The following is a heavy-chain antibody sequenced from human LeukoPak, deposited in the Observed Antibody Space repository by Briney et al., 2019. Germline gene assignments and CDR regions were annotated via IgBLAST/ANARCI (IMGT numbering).Heavy chain of an antibody. CDR2: INPNIAAT. CDR1: GYTFTGYY. J-gene: IGHJ2*01. V-gene: IGHV1-2*02. Sequence: ASVKVSCKASGYTFTGYYIHWVRQAPGQGLEWLGWINPNIAATNYAQKFQGRVTMTRDTSISTAYMELSRLRSDDTAVYYCARSTGDWYFDLWGRGTLVTVSS. D-gene: IGHD7-27*01. CDR3: ARSTGDWYFDL.